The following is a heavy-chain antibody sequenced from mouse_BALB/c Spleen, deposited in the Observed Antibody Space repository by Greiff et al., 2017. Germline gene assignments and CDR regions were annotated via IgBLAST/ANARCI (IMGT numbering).Heavy chain of an antibody. V-gene: IGHV5-9-4*01. Sequence: EVQLVESGGGLVKPGGSLKLSCAASGFTFSSYAMSWVRQSPEKRLEWVAEISSGGSYTYYPDTVTGRFTISRDNAKNTLYLEMSSLRSEDTAMYYCARYGEVYAMDYWGQGTSVTVSS. D-gene: IGHD1-2*01. CDR1: GFTFSSYA. J-gene: IGHJ4*01. CDR3: ARYGEVYAMDY. CDR2: ISSGGSYT.